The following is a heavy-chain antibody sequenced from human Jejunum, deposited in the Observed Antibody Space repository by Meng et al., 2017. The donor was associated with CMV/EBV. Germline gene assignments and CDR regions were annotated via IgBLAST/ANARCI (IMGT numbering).Heavy chain of an antibody. D-gene: IGHD5-24*01. CDR3: AREPPRGVHFDH. CDR2: IYDSGGNT. CDR1: GYTFTTYH. V-gene: IGHV1-46*01. J-gene: IGHJ4*02. Sequence: CKASGYTFTTYHIHWMRQAPGPGLEYMGVIYDSGGNTYKEQKFQDRLTMTWDTSTTTVHMELSSLTSEDTAVYYCAREPPRGVHFDHWGQGTLVTVSS.